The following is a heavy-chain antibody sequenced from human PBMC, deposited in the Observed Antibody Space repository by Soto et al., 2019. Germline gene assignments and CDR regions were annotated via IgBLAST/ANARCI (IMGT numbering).Heavy chain of an antibody. D-gene: IGHD2-21*02. CDR3: ARGVASLIVVVTATPNWFDP. J-gene: IGHJ5*02. V-gene: IGHV1-69*01. CDR1: GGTFSSYA. CDR2: SIPIFGTA. Sequence: QVQLVQSGAEVKKPGSSVKVSCKASGGTFSSYAISWVRQSPGQGLEWLGGSIPIFGTANYAQKFQGRVTITADESMSTAYMELSSLRSEDTAVYYCARGVASLIVVVTATPNWFDPWGQGTLVTVSS.